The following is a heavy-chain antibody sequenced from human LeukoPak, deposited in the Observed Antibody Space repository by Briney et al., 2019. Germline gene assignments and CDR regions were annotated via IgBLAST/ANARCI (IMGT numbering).Heavy chain of an antibody. CDR1: GFNFSSYW. CDR3: ARGGAPDN. J-gene: IGHJ4*02. CDR2: INQDGGKK. V-gene: IGHV3-7*01. Sequence: GGSLRLSCAASGFNFSSYWMSWVRQAPGKGLEWVANINQDGGKKYYVDFVRGRFAISRDNAENSVYLQMNSLRAEDTALYYCARGGAPDNWGQGTLVTVSS. D-gene: IGHD1-26*01.